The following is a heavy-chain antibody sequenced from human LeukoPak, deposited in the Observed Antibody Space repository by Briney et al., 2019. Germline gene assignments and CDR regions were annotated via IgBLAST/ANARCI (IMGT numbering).Heavy chain of an antibody. Sequence: SETLSLTCAVSGGSISSSNWWSWVRQPPGKGLEWIGEVYYTGSSNHNPSLKSRVTISVDKSKNQFSLNLSSVTAADTAIYYCARGCSQVPFYYCGMDVWGPGTTVTVSS. CDR1: GGSISSSNW. CDR2: VYYTGSS. J-gene: IGHJ6*02. D-gene: IGHD3-10*02. V-gene: IGHV4-4*02. CDR3: ARGCSQVPFYYCGMDV.